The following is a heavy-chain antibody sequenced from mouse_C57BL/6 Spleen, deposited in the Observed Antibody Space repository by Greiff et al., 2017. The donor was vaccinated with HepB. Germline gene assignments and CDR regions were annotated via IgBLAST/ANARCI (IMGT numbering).Heavy chain of an antibody. Sequence: QVQLQQPGAELVKPGASVKLSCKASGYTFTSYWITWVKQRPVQGLEWIGDIYPGSGSTNYNEKFKSKATLTVDTSSSTAYMQLSSLTSEDSAVYYCARATTALEEWYFEVWGTGTTVTVSS. CDR3: ARATTALEEWYFEV. CDR1: GYTFTSYW. J-gene: IGHJ1*03. CDR2: IYPGSGST. V-gene: IGHV1-55*01. D-gene: IGHD1-2*01.